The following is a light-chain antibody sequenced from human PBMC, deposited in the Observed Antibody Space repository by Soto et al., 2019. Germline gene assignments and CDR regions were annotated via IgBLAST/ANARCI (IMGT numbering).Light chain of an antibody. Sequence: QSALTQPASVSGYPGQSIAISCTGTNSDVGAYNFVSWYQQYPGKAPKLIIHEVSNRPSGISDRFSGSKSGNTASLTISGLQADDEADYYCSSFTTYNTRVFGTGTKVTVL. CDR2: EVS. CDR3: SSFTTYNTRV. V-gene: IGLV2-14*01. CDR1: NSDVGAYNF. J-gene: IGLJ1*01.